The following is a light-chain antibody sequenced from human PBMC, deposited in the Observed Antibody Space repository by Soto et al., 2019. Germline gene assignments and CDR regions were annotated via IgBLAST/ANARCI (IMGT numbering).Light chain of an antibody. Sequence: EIVMTQSPATLSVSPRERATLSCRASQSVSSNLAWYQQKPGQAPRLLIYGASTRATGIPARFSGSGSGTEFTLTISSLQSEDFAVYYCQQYNNWLPWTFGQGTKVEIK. J-gene: IGKJ1*01. CDR3: QQYNNWLPWT. CDR2: GAS. V-gene: IGKV3-15*01. CDR1: QSVSSN.